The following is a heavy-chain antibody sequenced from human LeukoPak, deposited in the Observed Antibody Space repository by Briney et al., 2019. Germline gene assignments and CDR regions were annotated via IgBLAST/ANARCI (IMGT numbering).Heavy chain of an antibody. D-gene: IGHD1-14*01. V-gene: IGHV5-51*01. J-gene: IGHJ3*02. CDR1: GYSFTSYW. CDR3: ARQWLYQTTDAFDI. CDR2: IYPGDSDT. Sequence: GESLQISCKGSGYSFTSYWIGWVRPMPGKGLAWMGIIYPGDSDTRYSPSFQGQVTISADKSISTAYLQWSSLKASDTAMYYCARQWLYQTTDAFDIWGQGTRVTVSS.